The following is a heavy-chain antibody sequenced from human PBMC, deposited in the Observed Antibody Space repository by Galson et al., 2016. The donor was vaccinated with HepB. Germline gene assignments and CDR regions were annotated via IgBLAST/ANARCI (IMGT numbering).Heavy chain of an antibody. CDR3: ARVIGWFAEISGGAFDI. CDR2: ISRSSSYI. Sequence: SLRLSCAASGFTFSSYCINWVRQAPGKGLEWVSSISRSSSYIYYADSVTGRLTISRDNAKTSVYLQMNSLRAEDTAVYYCARVIGWFAEISGGAFDIWGQGTMVTVSS. V-gene: IGHV3-21*01. D-gene: IGHD3-10*01. CDR1: GFTFSSYC. J-gene: IGHJ3*02.